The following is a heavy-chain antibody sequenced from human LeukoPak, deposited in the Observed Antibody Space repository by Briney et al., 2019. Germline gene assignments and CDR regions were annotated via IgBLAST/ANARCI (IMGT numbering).Heavy chain of an antibody. V-gene: IGHV1-69*05. Sequence: SVKVSCKASGGTFSSYAISWVRQAPGQGLEWLGGIIPIFGTAKYAEKFQGRVTITTDESTSTAYMELSSLISEDTAVYYGAAAAGFVLKPGWFDPWGQGTLVTVSS. CDR1: GGTFSSYA. CDR3: AAAAGFVLKPGWFDP. D-gene: IGHD2-8*01. CDR2: IIPIFGTA. J-gene: IGHJ5*02.